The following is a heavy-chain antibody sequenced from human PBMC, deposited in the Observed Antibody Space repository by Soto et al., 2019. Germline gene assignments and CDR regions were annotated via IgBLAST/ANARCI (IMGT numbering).Heavy chain of an antibody. CDR3: APLSVSLSGPYGIHV. Sequence: LSLTCSVSGYSVTSSDYYWAWIRQPPGKGLEWIGSMFYSGLTYYNPSLKSRVTLSVDTSKNQFSVRLNSVTAADTAVYYCAPLSVSLSGPYGIHVWGQGXTVTVYS. D-gene: IGHD2-15*01. V-gene: IGHV4-39*01. CDR1: GYSVTSSDYY. J-gene: IGHJ6*02. CDR2: MFYSGLT.